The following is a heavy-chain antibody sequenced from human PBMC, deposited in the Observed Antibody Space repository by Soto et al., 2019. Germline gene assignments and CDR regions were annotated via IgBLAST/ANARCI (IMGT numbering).Heavy chain of an antibody. CDR1: GYTFTNYI. J-gene: IGHJ4*02. Sequence: GASVKVSCKASGYTFTNYIITWVRQAPGQGLEWMGWIIGYNGNTNYAQNFQGRVTMTADTSTSTAYMDLRSLRSDDTAVYYCARVLQYYFDYWGQGTLVTVSS. D-gene: IGHD4-4*01. V-gene: IGHV1-18*01. CDR3: ARVLQYYFDY. CDR2: IIGYNGNT.